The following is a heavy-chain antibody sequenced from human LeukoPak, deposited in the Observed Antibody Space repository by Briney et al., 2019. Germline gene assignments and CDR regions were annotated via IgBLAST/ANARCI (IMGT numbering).Heavy chain of an antibody. CDR3: AKDQGYYDSTPAVV. CDR1: GFTFSSYA. V-gene: IGHV3-23*01. J-gene: IGHJ2*01. D-gene: IGHD3-22*01. Sequence: GGSLRLSCAASGFTFSSYAMSWVRQAPGKGLEWVSAISGSGGSTYYADSVKGRFTISRDNSKNTLYLQMNSLRAEDTAVYYCAKDQGYYDSTPAVVWGRGTLVTVSS. CDR2: ISGSGGST.